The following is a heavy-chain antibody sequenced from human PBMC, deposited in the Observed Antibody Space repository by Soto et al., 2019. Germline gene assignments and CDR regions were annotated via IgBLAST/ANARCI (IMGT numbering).Heavy chain of an antibody. CDR3: ARSNCGGDCYYYYYYGMDV. Sequence: EVQLVESGGGLVQPGGSLRLSCAASGFTVSSNYMSWVRQAPGKGLEWVSVIYSGGSTYYADSVKGRFTISRDNSKNTLYLQMNSLRAEDTAVYYCARSNCGGDCYYYYYYGMDVWGQGTTVTVSS. CDR1: GFTVSSNY. V-gene: IGHV3-66*01. D-gene: IGHD2-21*02. CDR2: IYSGGST. J-gene: IGHJ6*02.